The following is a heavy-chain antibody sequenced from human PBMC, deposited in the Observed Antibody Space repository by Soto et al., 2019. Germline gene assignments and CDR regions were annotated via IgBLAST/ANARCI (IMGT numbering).Heavy chain of an antibody. D-gene: IGHD3-3*01. CDR3: VRALGSRFMEWPRFAP. CDR2: ISYRGTT. Sequence: QVQLQESGPGLVKPSQTLSLTCTVSGASISSGDYYWSWIRQPPGKGLEWIAYISYRGTTYYNPSLKSRVNMSVATSKNQFSLKLNSVNAADTAVYYCVRALGSRFMEWPRFAPWGQGTLVTVSS. V-gene: IGHV4-30-4*01. J-gene: IGHJ5*02. CDR1: GASISSGDYY.